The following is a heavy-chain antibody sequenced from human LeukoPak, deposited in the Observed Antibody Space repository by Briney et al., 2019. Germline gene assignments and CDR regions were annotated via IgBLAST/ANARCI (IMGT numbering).Heavy chain of an antibody. CDR2: IIPIFGTA. CDR1: GGTFSSYA. V-gene: IGHV1-69*13. CDR3: ARARTVTKYYFDY. J-gene: IGHJ4*02. Sequence: SVKVSRKASGGTFSSYAISWVRQAPGQGLEWMGGIIPIFGTANYAQKFQGRVTITADESTSTSYMELSSLRSEDTAVYYCARARTVTKYYFDYWGQGTLVTVSS. D-gene: IGHD4-17*01.